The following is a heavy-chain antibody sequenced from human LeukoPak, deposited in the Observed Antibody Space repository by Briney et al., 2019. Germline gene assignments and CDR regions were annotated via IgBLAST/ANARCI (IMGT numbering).Heavy chain of an antibody. CDR1: GYTFTGYY. Sequence: GASVKVSCKASGYTFTGYYMHWVRQAPGQGLEWMGWINPNSGGTNYAQKFQGRVTMTRDTSTSTAYMELSRLRSDDTAVYYCARARRLNLYYFDYWGQGTLVTVSS. CDR3: ARARRLNLYYFDY. CDR2: INPNSGGT. D-gene: IGHD1-1*01. J-gene: IGHJ4*02. V-gene: IGHV1-2*02.